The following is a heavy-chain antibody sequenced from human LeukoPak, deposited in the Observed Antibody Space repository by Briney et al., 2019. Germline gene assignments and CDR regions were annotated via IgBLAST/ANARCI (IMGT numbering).Heavy chain of an antibody. CDR2: MNPNSGNT. CDR3: ARRLEPLDYGGDY. V-gene: IGHV1-8*01. J-gene: IGHJ4*02. Sequence: GASVKVSCKASGYTFTSYDINWVLQATGQGLEWMGWMNPNSGNTGYAQKFQGRVTMTRNTSISTAYMELSSLRSEDTAVYYCARRLEPLDYGGDYWGQGTLVTVSS. CDR1: GYTFTSYD. D-gene: IGHD4/OR15-4a*01.